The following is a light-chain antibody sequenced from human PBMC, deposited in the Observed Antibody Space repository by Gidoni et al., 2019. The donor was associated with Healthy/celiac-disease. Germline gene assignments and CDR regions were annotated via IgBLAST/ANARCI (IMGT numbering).Light chain of an antibody. V-gene: IGKV3-11*01. Sequence: EIVLTQSPATLSLSPGERATLSCRASQSVSSYLAWYQQKPGQAPRLLIYDASNRATGIPARFSGSGSGTDFTLTISSLELEDFAVYYRQQRSNWLTFGGXTKVEIK. CDR2: DAS. CDR1: QSVSSY. J-gene: IGKJ4*01. CDR3: QQRSNWLT.